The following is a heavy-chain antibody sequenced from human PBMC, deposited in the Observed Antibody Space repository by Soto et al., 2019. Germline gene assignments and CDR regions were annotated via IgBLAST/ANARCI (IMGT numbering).Heavy chain of an antibody. J-gene: IGHJ5*02. CDR2: VSSTGST. Sequence: SETLSLTCTVSGGSISNYYWSWIRQPADKRLEWIGRVSSTGSTYYNPSLKSRVTISVDTSKNQVSLNLTSVTAADTAVYYCARGVSAAGTDWFDPWGQGTLVTVSS. CDR3: ARGVSAAGTDWFDP. V-gene: IGHV4-4*07. CDR1: GGSISNYY. D-gene: IGHD6-13*01.